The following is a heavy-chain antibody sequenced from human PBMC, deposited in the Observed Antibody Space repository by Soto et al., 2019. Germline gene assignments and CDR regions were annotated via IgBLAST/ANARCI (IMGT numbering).Heavy chain of an antibody. CDR1: GYTFTSYA. D-gene: IGHD2-2*03. CDR2: INAGNGNT. CDR3: ASMDIVVVPAAAHVAFDI. J-gene: IGHJ3*02. V-gene: IGHV1-3*01. Sequence: QVQLVQSGAEVKKTGASVKVSCKASGYTFTSYAMHWVRQAPGQRLEWMGWINAGNGNTKYSQKFQGRVTITRDTSASTAYMELSSLRSEDTAVYYCASMDIVVVPAAAHVAFDIWGQGTMVTVSS.